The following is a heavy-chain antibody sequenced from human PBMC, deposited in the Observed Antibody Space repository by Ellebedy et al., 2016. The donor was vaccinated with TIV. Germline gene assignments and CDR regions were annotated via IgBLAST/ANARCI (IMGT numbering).Heavy chain of an antibody. CDR1: GFTFSGYY. Sequence: GESLKISCAASGFTFSGYYMSWFRQAPGKGPEWVSYISYSGDLMYYADSVKGRFTISRDNAKNSLYLQMNSLRAEDTAVYYCVGPYYWGQGALVTVSS. CDR2: ISYSGDLM. D-gene: IGHD3-10*01. J-gene: IGHJ4*02. V-gene: IGHV3-11*04. CDR3: VGPYY.